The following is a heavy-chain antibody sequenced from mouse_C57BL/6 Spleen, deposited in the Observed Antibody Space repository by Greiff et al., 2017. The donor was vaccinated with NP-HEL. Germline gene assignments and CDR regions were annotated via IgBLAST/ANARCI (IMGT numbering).Heavy chain of an antibody. Sequence: QVQLQQSGAELVMPGASVKLSCKASGYTFTSYWMHWVKQRPGQGLEWIGEIDPSDSYTNYNQKFKGKSTLTVDKSSSTAYMQLSSMTSEDSAVYYCARNGITTPGFAYWGQGTLVTVSA. V-gene: IGHV1-69*01. J-gene: IGHJ3*01. D-gene: IGHD1-1*01. CDR2: IDPSDSYT. CDR3: ARNGITTPGFAY. CDR1: GYTFTSYW.